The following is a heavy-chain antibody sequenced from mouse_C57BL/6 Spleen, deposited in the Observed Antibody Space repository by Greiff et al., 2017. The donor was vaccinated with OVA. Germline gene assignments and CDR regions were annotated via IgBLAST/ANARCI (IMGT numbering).Heavy chain of an antibody. D-gene: IGHD1-1*01. CDR1: GYTFTSYG. V-gene: IGHV1-81*01. CDR3: ARRTTVEFDYYAMDY. Sequence: VQLQQSGAELARPGASVKLSCKASGYTFTSYGISWVKQRTGQGLEWIGEIYPRSGNTYYNEKFKGKATLTADKSSSTAYMELRSLTSEDSAVYFCARRTTVEFDYYAMDYWGQGTSVTVSS. J-gene: IGHJ4*01. CDR2: IYPRSGNT.